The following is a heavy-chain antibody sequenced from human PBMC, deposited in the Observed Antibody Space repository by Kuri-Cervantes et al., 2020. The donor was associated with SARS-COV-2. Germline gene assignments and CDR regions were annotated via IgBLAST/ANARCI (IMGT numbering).Heavy chain of an antibody. J-gene: IGHJ4*02. CDR2: IYYSGST. D-gene: IGHD3-3*01. V-gene: IGHV4-59*04. CDR1: GGSISSYY. Sequence: SETLSLTCTVSGGSISSYYWSWIRQPPGQGLEWLGYIYYSGSTYYNPSLKSRVTISVDTSKNQFSLKLSSVTAADTAVYYCARRWFDFWSGYYIFDYWGQGTLVTVSS. CDR3: ARRWFDFWSGYYIFDY.